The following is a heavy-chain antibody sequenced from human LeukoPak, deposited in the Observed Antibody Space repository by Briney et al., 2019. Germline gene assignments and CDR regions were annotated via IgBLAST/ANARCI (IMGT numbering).Heavy chain of an antibody. CDR3: ARVGYCTNGVCPPWYYFDY. J-gene: IGHJ4*02. CDR2: IYTSGST. CDR1: GGSISSYY. D-gene: IGHD2-8*01. V-gene: IGHV4-4*07. Sequence: SETLSLTCTVSGGSISSYYWSWIRQPAGKGLEWIGRIYTSGSTNYNPSLKSRVTMSVDTSKHQFSLKLSSVTAADTAVYYCARVGYCTNGVCPPWYYFDYWGQATLVTVSS.